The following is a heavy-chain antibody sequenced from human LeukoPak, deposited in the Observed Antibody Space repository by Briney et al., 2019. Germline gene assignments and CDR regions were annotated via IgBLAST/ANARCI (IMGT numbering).Heavy chain of an antibody. CDR3: AKPRLRYFDWLSSLDY. J-gene: IGHJ4*02. V-gene: IGHV3-20*04. CDR1: GFTFDDYG. CDR2: INWNGGST. D-gene: IGHD3-9*01. Sequence: PGGSLRLSCAASGFTFDDYGMSWVRQAPGQGLEWVSGINWNGGSTGYADSVKGRFTISRDNSKNTLYLQMNSLRAEDTAVYYCAKPRLRYFDWLSSLDYWGQGTLVTVSS.